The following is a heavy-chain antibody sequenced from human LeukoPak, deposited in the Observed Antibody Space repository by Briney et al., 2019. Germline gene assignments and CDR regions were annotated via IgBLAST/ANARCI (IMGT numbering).Heavy chain of an antibody. D-gene: IGHD6-19*01. CDR3: ERASSGWAHNAFDI. Sequence: GGSLRLSCAASGLTYRSYELHWVRQAPRKGLEWVYYISSSGSTICYADTVKGRFTISRDNAKNSLYLQMNSLRAQDTAVYSSERASSGWAHNAFDIWGQGTMVTVSS. CDR1: GLTYRSYE. CDR2: ISSSGSTI. V-gene: IGHV3-48*03. J-gene: IGHJ3*02.